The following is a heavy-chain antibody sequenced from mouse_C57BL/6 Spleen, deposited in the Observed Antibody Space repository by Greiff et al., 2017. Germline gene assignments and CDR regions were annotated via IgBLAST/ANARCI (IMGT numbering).Heavy chain of an antibody. J-gene: IGHJ1*03. CDR1: GYAFSSYW. CDR2: IYPGDGDT. Sequence: QVQLQQSGAELVKPGASVKISCKASGYAFSSYWMNWVKQRPGKGLEWIGQIYPGDGDTNYNGKFKGKATLTADKSSSTAYMQLSSLTSEDSAVYCCAREGGWLPSHWYFGVWGTGTTVTVSS. V-gene: IGHV1-80*01. D-gene: IGHD2-3*01. CDR3: AREGGWLPSHWYFGV.